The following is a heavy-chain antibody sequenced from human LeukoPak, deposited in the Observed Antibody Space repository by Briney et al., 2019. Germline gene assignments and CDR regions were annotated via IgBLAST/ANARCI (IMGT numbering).Heavy chain of an antibody. J-gene: IGHJ4*02. V-gene: IGHV1-2*02. CDR1: GYTFTGYY. D-gene: IGHD6-13*01. CDR3: ARAHIAAAGAHDY. CDR2: INPNSGGT. Sequence: GASVTVSCKASGYTFTGYYMHWVRQAPGPGLEWMGWINPNSGGTNYAQRFQGRVTMTRDTSISTAYMELSRLRSDDTAVYYCARAHIAAAGAHDYWGQGTLVTVSS.